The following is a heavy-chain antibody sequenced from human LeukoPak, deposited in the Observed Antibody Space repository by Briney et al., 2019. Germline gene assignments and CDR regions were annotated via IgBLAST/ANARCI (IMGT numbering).Heavy chain of an antibody. CDR1: GGSFSGYY. D-gene: IGHD3-10*01. CDR2: VSRRGNT. CDR3: ARHGEYYFDY. Sequence: SETLSLTCAVYGGSFSGYYWSWIRQPPGKGLEWIGQVSRRGNTNYNPSLKSRVTISVDTSKNQLSLKLSTVTAADTALYYCARHGEYYFDYWGQGTLVTVSS. V-gene: IGHV4-34*01. J-gene: IGHJ4*02.